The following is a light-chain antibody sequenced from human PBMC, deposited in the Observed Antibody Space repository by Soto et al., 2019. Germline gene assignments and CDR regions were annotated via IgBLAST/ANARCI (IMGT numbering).Light chain of an antibody. CDR2: RDH. Sequence: QSVLTQPPSASGTPGQRVTISCSGSRYNIGSNTVNWYQQVPGTAPRLLIHRDHQRPSGVPDRFSGSKSGTSASLAISVLQSEDEADYYCAAWDDSLNGYVVFGGGTKVTVL. J-gene: IGLJ2*01. CDR1: RYNIGSNT. V-gene: IGLV1-44*01. CDR3: AAWDDSLNGYVV.